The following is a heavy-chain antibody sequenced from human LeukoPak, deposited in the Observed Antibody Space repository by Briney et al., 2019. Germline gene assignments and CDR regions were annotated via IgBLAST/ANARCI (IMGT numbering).Heavy chain of an antibody. D-gene: IGHD6-19*01. CDR3: ASRAVAGYFDY. Sequence: SVKVSCKASGGTFSSYAISWVRQAPGQGLEWMGGIIPIFGTANYAQKFQGRVTITADESTSTAYMELSSLRSEDTAAYYCASRAVAGYFDYWGQGTLVTVSS. CDR1: GGTFSSYA. J-gene: IGHJ4*02. CDR2: IIPIFGTA. V-gene: IGHV1-69*01.